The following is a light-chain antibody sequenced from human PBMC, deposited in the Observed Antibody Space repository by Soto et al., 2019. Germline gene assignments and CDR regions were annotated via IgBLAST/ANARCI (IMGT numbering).Light chain of an antibody. CDR3: QQYGSSPLT. CDR1: RSISNN. J-gene: IGKJ4*01. V-gene: IGKV3-20*01. Sequence: IVMTQSPATVSASPGERATLSCRASRSISNNVAWYQQKPGQAPRLLIYGASSRATGIPDRFSGSGSGTDFTLTISRLEPEDFAVYYCQQYGSSPLTFGGVTKVDIK. CDR2: GAS.